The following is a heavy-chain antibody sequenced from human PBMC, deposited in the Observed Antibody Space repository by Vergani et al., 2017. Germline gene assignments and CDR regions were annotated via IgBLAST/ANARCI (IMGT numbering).Heavy chain of an antibody. CDR3: AKDPSSPTVTSDYYYYYGMDV. CDR1: GFPFSDYG. Sequence: QVQLVESGGGEVQPGRSLRLSCSAAGFPFSDYGVHWVRQAPGKGLEWVAVISYDGSNKYYADSVKGRFTISRDNSKNTLYLQMNSLRAEDTAVYYCAKDPSSPTVTSDYYYYYGMDVWGQGTTVTVSS. J-gene: IGHJ6*02. D-gene: IGHD4-11*01. CDR2: ISYDGSNK. V-gene: IGHV3-30*18.